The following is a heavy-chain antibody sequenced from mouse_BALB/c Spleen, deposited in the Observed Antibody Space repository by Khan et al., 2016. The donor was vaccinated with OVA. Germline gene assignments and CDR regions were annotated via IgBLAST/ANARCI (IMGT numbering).Heavy chain of an antibody. CDR1: GYTFTNYG. CDR2: INTYTEEP. D-gene: IGHD1-1*02. V-gene: IGHV9-3-1*01. CDR3: ASGGYWYFDV. J-gene: IGHJ1*01. Sequence: QVQLKQSGPELKKPGGTVKISCKASGYTFTNYGMNWVKQAPGKGLKWMGWINTYTEEPTYADDFKGRFAFSLETSASTAYLQINNLKNEDTATYFCASGGYWYFDVWGAGTTVTVSS.